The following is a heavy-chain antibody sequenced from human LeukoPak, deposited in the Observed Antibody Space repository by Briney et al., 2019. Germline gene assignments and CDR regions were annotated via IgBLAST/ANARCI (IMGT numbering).Heavy chain of an antibody. CDR2: VSGTGGRT. CDR3: VKASSSSPQYNWFDA. J-gene: IGHJ5*02. Sequence: GGSLRLSCAASGFSFSSYSMNWVRQAPGKGLEWVSVVSGTGGRTYYADSVKGRFTISRDNSKNTLYLQMNSLRAEDTALYYCVKASSSSPQYNWFDAWGQGTLVTVSS. CDR1: GFSFSSYS. V-gene: IGHV3-23*01. D-gene: IGHD6-6*01.